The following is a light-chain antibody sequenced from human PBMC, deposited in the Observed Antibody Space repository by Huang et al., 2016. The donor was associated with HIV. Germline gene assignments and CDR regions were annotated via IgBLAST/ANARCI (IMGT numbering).Light chain of an antibody. J-gene: IGKJ1*01. Sequence: EIVMTQSPATLSVSPGERVTLSCRASQSVSRSLAWYQQKPGQAPRLLIYSASTRATGIPARFSGSGSGTEFTLTISSLQSEDFAVYYCQQYDNWPPTFGQGTKVEIK. CDR3: QQYDNWPPT. V-gene: IGKV3-15*01. CDR1: QSVSRS. CDR2: SAS.